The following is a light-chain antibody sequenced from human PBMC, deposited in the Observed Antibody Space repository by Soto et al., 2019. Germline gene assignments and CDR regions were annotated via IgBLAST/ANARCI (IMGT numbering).Light chain of an antibody. CDR3: SSYTTTSSYV. V-gene: IGLV2-14*01. Sequence: QSVLTQPASVSGSPGQSITIPCTGTSSDIGYYNYVSWYQQHPGKAPKLMISEVTNRPSGVSNRFSGSKSGNTASLTISGLQAEDEADYYCSSYTTTSSYVFGGGTKVTVL. CDR1: SSDIGYYNY. J-gene: IGLJ1*01. CDR2: EVT.